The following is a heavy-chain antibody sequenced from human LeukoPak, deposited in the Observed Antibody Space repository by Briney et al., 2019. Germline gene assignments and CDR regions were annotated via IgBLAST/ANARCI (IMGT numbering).Heavy chain of an antibody. Sequence: SVKVSCKASGGTFSSYAISWVRQAPGQGLEWMGGIIPIFGTANYAQKFQGRVTITADESTSTAYMELSSLRSEDTAVYYCARASPPYYGSGSYSCFDYWGQGTLVTVS. J-gene: IGHJ4*02. CDR1: GGTFSSYA. CDR3: ARASPPYYGSGSYSCFDY. CDR2: IIPIFGTA. D-gene: IGHD3-10*01. V-gene: IGHV1-69*13.